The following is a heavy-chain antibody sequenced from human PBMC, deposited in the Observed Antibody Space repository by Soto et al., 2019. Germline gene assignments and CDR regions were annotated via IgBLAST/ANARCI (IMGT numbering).Heavy chain of an antibody. Sequence: QVQLVQSGAEVKKPGSSVKVSCKASGGTFSSYTVSWVRQAPGQGLEWMGRIVPSLGVPNYAQRFQGRVTITADKNTNTAYIELSSISSEDTAVYYCGRAGYADGSASTIDYWGQGTLVSVSS. V-gene: IGHV1-69*02. CDR2: IVPSLGVP. D-gene: IGHD3-10*01. J-gene: IGHJ4*02. CDR3: GRAGYADGSASTIDY. CDR1: GGTFSSYT.